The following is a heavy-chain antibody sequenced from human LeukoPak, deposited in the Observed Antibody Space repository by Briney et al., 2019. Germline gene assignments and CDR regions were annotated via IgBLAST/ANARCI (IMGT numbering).Heavy chain of an antibody. CDR1: GFTFSSYW. D-gene: IGHD3-22*01. V-gene: IGHV3-74*01. CDR2: INSDGSST. Sequence: GGSLRLSCAASGFTFSSYWMHWVRQAPGKGLVWVSRINSDGSSTSYADSVKGRFTISRDNAKNTLYLQMNSLRAEDTAVYYCARDLWRYLGCNITMTVLFGFDYWGQGTLVTVSS. CDR3: ARDLWRYLGCNITMTVLFGFDY. J-gene: IGHJ4*02.